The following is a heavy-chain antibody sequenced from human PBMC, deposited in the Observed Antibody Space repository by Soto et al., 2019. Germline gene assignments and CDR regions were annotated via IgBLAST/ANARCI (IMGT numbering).Heavy chain of an antibody. Sequence: QVQLVESGGGVVQPGRSLRLSCAASGFTFSSYAMHWVRQAPGKGLEWVSVISYDGSNKYYADSVKGRFTISRDNSKNTLYLQMNSLRAEDTAVYYCARDQTLPTYYDFWSGYYKGHYYYGMDVWGQGTTVTVSS. J-gene: IGHJ6*02. V-gene: IGHV3-30-3*01. CDR3: ARDQTLPTYYDFWSGYYKGHYYYGMDV. CDR1: GFTFSSYA. D-gene: IGHD3-3*01. CDR2: ISYDGSNK.